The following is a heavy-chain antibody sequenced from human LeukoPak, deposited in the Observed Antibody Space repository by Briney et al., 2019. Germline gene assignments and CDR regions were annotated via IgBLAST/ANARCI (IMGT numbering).Heavy chain of an antibody. CDR3: ARVHYYGSGSYYNTGWFDP. V-gene: IGHV1-8*01. J-gene: IGHJ5*02. CDR1: GYTFTSYD. Sequence: ASVKVSCKASGYTFTSYDINWVRQATGQGLEWMGWMNPNSGNTGYAQKFQGRVTMTRNTSISTAHMELSSLRSEDTAVYYCARVHYYGSGSYYNTGWFDPWGQGTLVTVSS. CDR2: MNPNSGNT. D-gene: IGHD3-10*01.